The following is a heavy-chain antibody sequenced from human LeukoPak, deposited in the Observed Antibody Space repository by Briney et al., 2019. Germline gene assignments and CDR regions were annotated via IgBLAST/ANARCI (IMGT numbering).Heavy chain of an antibody. D-gene: IGHD6-13*01. CDR1: GFTFGDYA. Sequence: GGSLRLSCTASGFTFGDYAMSWFRQAPGKGLEWISHISTGTYIAYTDSVKGRFTISRDNAKNSLFLQMNSLKAEDTAVYYCARGASSSWYPTGLDWRPKVKWYFDLWGRGTLVTVSS. J-gene: IGHJ2*01. CDR2: ISTGTYI. V-gene: IGHV3-11*05. CDR3: ARGASSSWYPTGLDWRPKVKWYFDL.